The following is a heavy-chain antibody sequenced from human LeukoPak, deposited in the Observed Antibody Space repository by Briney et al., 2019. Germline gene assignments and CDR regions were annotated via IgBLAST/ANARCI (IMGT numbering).Heavy chain of an antibody. CDR3: SRERGNGTDAIDI. CDR2: INPNSGGT. Sequence: ASVKVSCKASGYTFTGYYMHWVRQAPGQGLEWMGWINPNSGGTNYAQKFQGRVTMTRDTSISTAYMELSRLRSDDTAVYYCSRERGNGTDAIDIWGQGTMVNVSS. J-gene: IGHJ3*02. V-gene: IGHV1-2*02. D-gene: IGHD1-14*01. CDR1: GYTFTGYY.